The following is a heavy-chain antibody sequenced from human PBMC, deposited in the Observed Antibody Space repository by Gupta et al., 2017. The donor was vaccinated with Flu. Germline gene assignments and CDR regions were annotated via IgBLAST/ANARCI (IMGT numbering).Heavy chain of an antibody. CDR3: TKESTDYPSTFFDN. J-gene: IGHJ4*02. CDR1: GFTFGSYA. CDR2: INGGGDTR. V-gene: IGHV3-23*01. D-gene: IGHD3-16*01. Sequence: EVQLLESGGGLVQPGGSLRLYCAASGFTFGSYAMSWVRQAPGKGLEWVSGINGGGDTRYYADSVKGRFTITSDSSKNTLFLQMDRLRAEDSALYYCTKESTDYPSTFFDNWGQGTLVTVSS.